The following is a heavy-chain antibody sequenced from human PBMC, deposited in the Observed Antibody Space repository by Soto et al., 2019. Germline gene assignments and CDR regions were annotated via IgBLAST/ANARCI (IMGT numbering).Heavy chain of an antibody. CDR1: GFTFSSYA. J-gene: IGHJ4*02. V-gene: IGHV3-30-3*01. Sequence: QVQLVESGGGVVQPGRSLRLSCAASGFTFSSYAMHWVRQAPGKGLEWVAVISYDGSNKYYADSVKGRFTISRDNSKNTLYRQMNSLRAEDTAVYYCARGPVTLDYWGQGTLVTVSS. CDR3: ARGPVTLDY. CDR2: ISYDGSNK.